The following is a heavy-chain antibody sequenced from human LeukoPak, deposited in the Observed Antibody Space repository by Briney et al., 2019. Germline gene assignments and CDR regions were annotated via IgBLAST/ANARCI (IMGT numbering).Heavy chain of an antibody. V-gene: IGHV4-4*09. Sequence: SETLSLTCTVSGGSISSYYWSWIRQPPGKGLEWIGYIYTNGSTNYNPTHKSRGTISVDPSKNQCSLRMSYVTAADPAVYYCARAYYDFCSGYSKHPYYLDYWGQGTLVTVSS. D-gene: IGHD3-3*01. J-gene: IGHJ4*02. CDR3: ARAYYDFCSGYSKHPYYLDY. CDR1: GGSISSYY. CDR2: IYTNGST.